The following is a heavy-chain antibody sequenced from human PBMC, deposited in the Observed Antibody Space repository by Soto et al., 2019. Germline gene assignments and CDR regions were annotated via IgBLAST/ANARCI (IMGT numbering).Heavy chain of an antibody. CDR1: GGTFSSYA. Sequence: QVQLVQSGAEVKKPGSSVKVSCKASGGTFSSYAISWVRQAPGQGLEWMGGIIPIFGKANYAQKFQGRVTSTADEATSTAYMGLGSLRSEDTAVYYCGGWLFLGYYYYYGMDVWGQGTTVTVAS. J-gene: IGHJ6*02. D-gene: IGHD2-21*01. V-gene: IGHV1-69*01. CDR2: IIPIFGKA. CDR3: GGWLFLGYYYYYGMDV.